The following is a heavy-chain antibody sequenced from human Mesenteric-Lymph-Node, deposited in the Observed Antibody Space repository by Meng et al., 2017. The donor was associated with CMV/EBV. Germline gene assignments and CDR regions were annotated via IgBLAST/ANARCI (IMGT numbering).Heavy chain of an antibody. CDR1: GGTFSSYA. CDR2: IIPIFGTA. D-gene: IGHD2-15*01. Sequence: SVKVSCKASGGTFSSYAISWVRQAPGQGLEWMGGIIPIFGTANYAQKFQGRVTITTDESTSTAYMELSSLRSEDTAVYYCARDERWRWSARRVVDAFDIWGQGTMVTVS. J-gene: IGHJ3*02. CDR3: ARDERWRWSARRVVDAFDI. V-gene: IGHV1-69*05.